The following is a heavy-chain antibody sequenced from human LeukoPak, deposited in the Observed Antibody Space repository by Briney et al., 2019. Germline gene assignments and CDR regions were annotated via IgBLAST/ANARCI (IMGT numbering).Heavy chain of an antibody. CDR2: IYTSGSS. J-gene: IGHJ4*02. V-gene: IGHV4-4*07. CDR3: ARKRKGAYDFDY. CDR1: GGSISRYY. D-gene: IGHD3-16*01. Sequence: SETPSLTCTVSGGSISRYYWSWIRQPAGKGLEWIGRIYTSGSSNYNPSLKSRVTMSVDTSKNQFSLKLSSVTAADTAVYYCARKRKGAYDFDYWGQGTLVTVSS.